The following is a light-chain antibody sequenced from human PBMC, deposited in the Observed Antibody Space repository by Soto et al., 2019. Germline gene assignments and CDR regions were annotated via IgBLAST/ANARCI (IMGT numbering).Light chain of an antibody. J-gene: IGLJ1*01. Sequence: QSVLTQPPSASGTPGQRVTISCSGSSSNIGGNTVNWYQKLPGTAPKLLIHNNNQRPSGVPDRFSGSSSGTTVTLTISGVQAEDEADYYCQSADSSGSYKVFGTGTKSPS. CDR2: NNN. CDR1: SSNIGGNT. CDR3: QSADSSGSYKV. V-gene: IGLV1-44*01.